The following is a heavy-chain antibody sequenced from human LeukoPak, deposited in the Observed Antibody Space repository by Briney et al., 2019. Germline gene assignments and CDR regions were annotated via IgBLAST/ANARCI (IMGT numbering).Heavy chain of an antibody. D-gene: IGHD6-13*01. V-gene: IGHV4-39*01. CDR1: GDSITSGTYY. J-gene: IGHJ4*02. CDR2: IYYNGNT. Sequence: SETLSLTCTVSGDSITSGTYYWGWIRQPPGKGLEWIGSIYYNGNTYYNPSLKSRVTQSVDPSKNQFPLKLSSVTAADTAAYYCARHAGGIAAAGTRPFDYWGQGTLVTVSS. CDR3: ARHAGGIAAAGTRPFDY.